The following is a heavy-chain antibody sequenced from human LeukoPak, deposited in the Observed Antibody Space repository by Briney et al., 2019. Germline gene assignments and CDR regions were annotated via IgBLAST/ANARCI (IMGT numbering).Heavy chain of an antibody. J-gene: IGHJ4*02. Sequence: GGSLRLSCAASGFTVSSNYMSWVRQAPGKGLEWVSVIYSGGSTYYADSVKGRYTISRDNSKNTLYLQMNSLRAEDTAVYYCAKDHKLRTYYYDSSGLYYFDYWGQGTLVTVSS. V-gene: IGHV3-53*01. CDR3: AKDHKLRTYYYDSSGLYYFDY. D-gene: IGHD3-22*01. CDR1: GFTVSSNY. CDR2: IYSGGST.